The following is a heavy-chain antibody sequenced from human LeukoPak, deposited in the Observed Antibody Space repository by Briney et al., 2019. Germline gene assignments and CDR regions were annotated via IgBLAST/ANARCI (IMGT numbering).Heavy chain of an antibody. CDR1: GGSFSGYY. Sequence: SETLSLTCAVYGGSFSGYYWSWIRQPPGKGLEWIGEINHSGSTNYNPSLKSRVTISVDTSKNQFSLKLSSVTAAGTAVYYCARARQPIFWSGYYRDFDPWGQGTLVTVSS. CDR2: INHSGST. D-gene: IGHD3-3*01. CDR3: ARARQPIFWSGYYRDFDP. J-gene: IGHJ5*02. V-gene: IGHV4-34*01.